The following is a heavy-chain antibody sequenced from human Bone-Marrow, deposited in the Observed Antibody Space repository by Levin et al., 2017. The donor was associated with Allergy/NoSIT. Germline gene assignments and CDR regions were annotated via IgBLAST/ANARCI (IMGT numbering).Heavy chain of an antibody. CDR1: GGTFSSYA. D-gene: IGHD3-3*01. V-gene: IGHV1-69*13. J-gene: IGHJ4*02. Sequence: AASVKVSCKASGGTFSSYAISWVRQAPGQGLEWMGGIIPIFGTANYAQKFQGRVTITADESTSTAYMELSSLRSEDTAVYYCARSHYDFWSGYYKHFDYWGQGTLVTVSS. CDR3: ARSHYDFWSGYYKHFDY. CDR2: IIPIFGTA.